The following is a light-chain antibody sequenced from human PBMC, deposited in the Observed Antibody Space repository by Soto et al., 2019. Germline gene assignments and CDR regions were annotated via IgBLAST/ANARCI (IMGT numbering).Light chain of an antibody. CDR2: RAS. CDR3: QQYGDWPPRT. Sequence: EIVMTQSPATLSVSPGERVTLSCRASQSLDSNLAWYQQKPGQAPRLLIYRASTRATGIPARFSGSGSGTEFTLTISSLQSEDFAVYYCQQYGDWPPRTFGPGTKVD. V-gene: IGKV3-15*01. J-gene: IGKJ3*01. CDR1: QSLDSN.